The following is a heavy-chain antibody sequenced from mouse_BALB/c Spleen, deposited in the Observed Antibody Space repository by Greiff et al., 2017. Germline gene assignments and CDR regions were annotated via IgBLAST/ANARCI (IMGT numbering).Heavy chain of an antibody. V-gene: IGHV2-9*02. CDR2: IWAGGST. D-gene: IGHD1-1*01. CDR3: ARCTTVAYAMDY. CDR1: GFSLTSYG. J-gene: IGHJ4*01. Sequence: VQGVESGPGLVAPSQSLSITCTVSGFSLTSYGVHWVRQPPGKGLEWLGVIWAGGSTNYNSALMSRLSISKDNSKSQVFLKMNSLQTDDTAMYYCARCTTVAYAMDYWGQGTSVTVSS.